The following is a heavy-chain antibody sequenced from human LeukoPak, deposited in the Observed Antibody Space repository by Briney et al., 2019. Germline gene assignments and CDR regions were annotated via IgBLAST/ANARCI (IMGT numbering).Heavy chain of an antibody. CDR2: INPNSGGT. Sequence: ASVKVSCKASGYTFTGYYMHWVRQAPGQGLEWMGWINPNSGGTNYAQKFQGRVTMTRDTSNSTAYMELSRLRSDDTAVYYCARDPTYYDFWSGYYTKEGFDPWGQGTLVTVSS. J-gene: IGHJ5*02. CDR3: ARDPTYYDFWSGYYTKEGFDP. CDR1: GYTFTGYY. V-gene: IGHV1-2*02. D-gene: IGHD3-3*01.